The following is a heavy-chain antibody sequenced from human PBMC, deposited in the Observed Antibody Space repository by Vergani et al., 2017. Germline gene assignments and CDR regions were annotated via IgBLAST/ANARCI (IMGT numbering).Heavy chain of an antibody. CDR1: GFTFTNYA. V-gene: IGHV3-64*01. J-gene: IGHJ4*02. CDR3: AKDRGGLVDTGTIDH. Sequence: VQLVESGGGLVQPGGSLRLSCAASGFTFTNYAMHWVRQAPGKGLEYLSGISRKGVHYANSVKGRLIISRDNSNNMLYLQVGSLRTEDTAVYYCAKDRGGLVDTGTIDHWGQGTLVTVSS. CDR2: ISRKGV. D-gene: IGHD5-18*01.